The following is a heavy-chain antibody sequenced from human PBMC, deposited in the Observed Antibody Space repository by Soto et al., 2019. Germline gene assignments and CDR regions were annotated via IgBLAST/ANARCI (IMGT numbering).Heavy chain of an antibody. V-gene: IGHV1-18*01. D-gene: IGHD3-10*01. Sequence: GASVKVSCKASGYTFTSYAISWVRQAPGQRLEWMGWITTSNANTHYAQKLEGRISMTTDTSTTTANMELRSLRSDDTALYYCARVAPGKGFGDYAFDIWGQGTVVTVSS. CDR2: ITTSNANT. CDR1: GYTFTSYA. CDR3: ARVAPGKGFGDYAFDI. J-gene: IGHJ3*02.